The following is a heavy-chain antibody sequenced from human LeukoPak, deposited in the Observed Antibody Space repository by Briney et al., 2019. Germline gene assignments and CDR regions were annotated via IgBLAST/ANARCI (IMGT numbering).Heavy chain of an antibody. D-gene: IGHD4-23*01. CDR2: IYYSGST. CDR3: ARSPVVTPLMYYYYYMDV. CDR1: GGSISSYY. Sequence: SETLSLTCTVSGGSISSYYWSWIRQPPGKGLEWIGYIYYSGSTNYNPSLKSRVTISVDTSKNQFSLKLSSVTAADTAVYYCARSPVVTPLMYYYYYMDVWGKGTTVTISS. V-gene: IGHV4-59*08. J-gene: IGHJ6*03.